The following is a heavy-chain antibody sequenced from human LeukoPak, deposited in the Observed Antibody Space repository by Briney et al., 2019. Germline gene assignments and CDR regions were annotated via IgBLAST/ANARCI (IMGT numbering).Heavy chain of an antibody. D-gene: IGHD1-26*01. CDR1: GYTFTSNY. Sequence: ASVKVSCKAFGYTFTSNYMHWVRQAPGQGLEWMGWINPNTGGTNYAQKFQGRVTMTRDTSISTAYMELSRLTSDDTAVYYCAREGGNGSSDYWGQGTLVTVSS. V-gene: IGHV1-2*02. CDR2: INPNTGGT. CDR3: AREGGNGSSDY. J-gene: IGHJ4*02.